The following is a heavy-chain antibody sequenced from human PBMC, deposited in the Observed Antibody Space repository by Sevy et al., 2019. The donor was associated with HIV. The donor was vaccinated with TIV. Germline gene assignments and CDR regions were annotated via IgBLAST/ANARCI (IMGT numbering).Heavy chain of an antibody. Sequence: ASVKVSCKASGYTFTGYYMHWVRQAPGQGLEWMGWINPNSGGTNYAQKFQGRVTMTRDTSISTAYMELSRLRSGDTAVYYCARDRCSSTSCFGHYYYGMDVWGQGTTVTVSS. V-gene: IGHV1-2*02. CDR3: ARDRCSSTSCFGHYYYGMDV. J-gene: IGHJ6*02. CDR2: INPNSGGT. CDR1: GYTFTGYY. D-gene: IGHD2-2*01.